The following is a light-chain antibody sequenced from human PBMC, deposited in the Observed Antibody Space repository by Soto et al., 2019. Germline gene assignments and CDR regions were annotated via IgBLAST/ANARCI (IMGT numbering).Light chain of an antibody. Sequence: QSVLPQPDSVSGSPGQSITISCIGTSSDIGAYNYASWYQQHPGKAPKLIIYDVSNRPSGVSNRFSGSKSGYTASLTISGLQAEDEADYYCSSYSSTITRVFGTGTKVTVL. CDR1: SSDIGAYNY. CDR3: SSYSSTITRV. CDR2: DVS. J-gene: IGLJ1*01. V-gene: IGLV2-14*03.